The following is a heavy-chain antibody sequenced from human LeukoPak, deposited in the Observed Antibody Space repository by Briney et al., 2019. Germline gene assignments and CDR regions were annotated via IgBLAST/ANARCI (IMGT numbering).Heavy chain of an antibody. V-gene: IGHV3-23*01. CDR3: ARNLPYTSGSGTAFDI. J-gene: IGHJ3*02. CDR1: GFTFSSYG. Sequence: GGSLRLSCAASGFTFSSYGMSWVRQAPGKGLEWVSAITDSGDNTYYADSVKGRFTISRDNAKNSLYLQMNSLRAEDTALYYCARNLPYTSGSGTAFDIWGQGTMVTVSS. D-gene: IGHD6-19*01. CDR2: ITDSGDNT.